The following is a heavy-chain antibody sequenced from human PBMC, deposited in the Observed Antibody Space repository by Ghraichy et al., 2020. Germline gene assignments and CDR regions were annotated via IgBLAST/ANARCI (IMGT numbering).Heavy chain of an antibody. Sequence: GESLNISCAASGFTFSSYGMHWVRQAPGKGLEWVAVIWYDGSNKYYADSVKGRFTISRDNSKNTLYLQMNSLRAEDTAVYYCARDGRYSSGGLYYYYYGMDVWGQGTTVTVSS. CDR3: ARDGRYSSGGLYYYYYGMDV. V-gene: IGHV3-33*08. D-gene: IGHD6-19*01. CDR1: GFTFSSYG. CDR2: IWYDGSNK. J-gene: IGHJ6*02.